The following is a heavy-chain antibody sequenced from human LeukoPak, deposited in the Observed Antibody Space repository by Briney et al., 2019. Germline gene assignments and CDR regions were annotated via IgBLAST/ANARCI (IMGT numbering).Heavy chain of an antibody. D-gene: IGHD3-9*01. CDR2: IYYSGST. CDR1: GFTFSDYY. Sequence: GSLRLSCAASGFTFSDYYMSWIRQPPGKGLEWIGSIYYSGSTYYNPSLKSRVTISVDTSKNQFSLKLSSVTAADTAVYYCARQGDYDILTGYYISYWGQGTLVTVSS. CDR3: ARQGDYDILTGYYISY. V-gene: IGHV4-39*01. J-gene: IGHJ4*02.